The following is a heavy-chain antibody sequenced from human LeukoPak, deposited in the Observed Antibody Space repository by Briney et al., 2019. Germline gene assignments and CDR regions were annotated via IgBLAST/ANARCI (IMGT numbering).Heavy chain of an antibody. CDR3: ARLLFAMDV. V-gene: IGHV4-39*01. Sequence: PSETLSLTCTVSGGSISSSSYYWGWIRQPPGKGLEWIGSIYFSGSSYYNPSLRSRVTISVDTSKHQFSLRLTSVTAADTAVYYCARLLFAMDVWGQGTTVTVSS. D-gene: IGHD2-21*01. CDR1: GGSISSSSYY. CDR2: IYFSGSS. J-gene: IGHJ6*02.